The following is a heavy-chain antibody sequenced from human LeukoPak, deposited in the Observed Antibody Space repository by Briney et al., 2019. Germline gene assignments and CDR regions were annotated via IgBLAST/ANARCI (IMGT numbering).Heavy chain of an antibody. CDR1: GFTFSSYS. D-gene: IGHD3-9*01. CDR3: ARGYAYYDILTGYSPTGHFDY. V-gene: IGHV3-21*01. J-gene: IGHJ4*02. Sequence: EGSLRLSCAASGFTFSSYSMNWVRQAPGKGLEWVSSISSSSSYIYYADSVKGRFTISRDNAKNSLYLQMNSLRAEDTAVYYCARGYAYYDILTGYSPTGHFDYWGQGTLVTVSS. CDR2: ISSSSSYI.